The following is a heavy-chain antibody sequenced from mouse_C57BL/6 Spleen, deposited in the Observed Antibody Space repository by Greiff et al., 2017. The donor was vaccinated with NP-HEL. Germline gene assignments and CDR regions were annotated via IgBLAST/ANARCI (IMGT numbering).Heavy chain of an antibody. Sequence: EVMLVESGGDLVKPGGSLKLSCAASGFTFSSYGMSWVLQTPDKRLEWVATISSGGSYTYYPDSVKGRFTISRDNAKNTLYLQMSSLKSEDTAMYYCARHEDDYDVGDWGQGTTLTVSS. J-gene: IGHJ2*01. CDR2: ISSGGSYT. V-gene: IGHV5-6*01. CDR3: ARHEDDYDVGD. D-gene: IGHD2-4*01. CDR1: GFTFSSYG.